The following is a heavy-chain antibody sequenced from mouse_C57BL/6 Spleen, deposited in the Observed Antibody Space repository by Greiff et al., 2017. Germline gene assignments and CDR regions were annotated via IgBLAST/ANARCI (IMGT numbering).Heavy chain of an antibody. Sequence: EVKLVESGGGLVKPGGSLKLSCAASGFTFSSYAMSWVRQTPEKRLEWVATISDGGSYTYYPDNVKGRFTISRDNAKNNLYLQMSHLKSEDTAMYYCARGEIYDGYYWCAYWGQGTLVTVSA. CDR2: ISDGGSYT. CDR3: ARGEIYDGYYWCAY. V-gene: IGHV5-4*03. CDR1: GFTFSSYA. D-gene: IGHD2-3*01. J-gene: IGHJ3*01.